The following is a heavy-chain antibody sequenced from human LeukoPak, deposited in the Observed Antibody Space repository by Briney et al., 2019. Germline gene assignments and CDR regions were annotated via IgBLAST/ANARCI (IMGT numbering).Heavy chain of an antibody. CDR1: GFTFSSYG. V-gene: IGHV3-30*03. D-gene: IGHD1-26*01. J-gene: IGHJ4*02. CDR2: ISYDGSNK. Sequence: PGWSLRLSCAASGFTFSSYGMHWVRQAPGKGLEWVAVISYDGSNKYYADSVKGRFTISRDNSKNTLYLQMNSLRAEDTAVYYCATQGGELITYWGQGTLVTVSS. CDR3: ATQGGELITY.